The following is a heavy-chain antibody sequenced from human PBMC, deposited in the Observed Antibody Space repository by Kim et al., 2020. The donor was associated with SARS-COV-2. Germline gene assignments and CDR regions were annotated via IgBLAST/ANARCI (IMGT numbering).Heavy chain of an antibody. D-gene: IGHD6-13*01. CDR3: ARDRSGSWYGGPRYYGMDV. J-gene: IGHJ6*02. V-gene: IGHV3-13*01. Sequence: GRFTISRENAKNSLYLQMNSLRAGDTAVYYCARDRSGSWYGGPRYYGMDVWGQGTTVTVSS.